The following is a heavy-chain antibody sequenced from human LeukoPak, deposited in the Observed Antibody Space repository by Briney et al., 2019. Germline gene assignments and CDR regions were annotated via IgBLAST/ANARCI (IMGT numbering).Heavy chain of an antibody. CDR2: IYYSGST. CDR1: GGSISSYY. V-gene: IGHV4-59*01. J-gene: IGHJ4*02. Sequence: SETLSLTCTVSGGSISSYYWSWIRQPPGKGLEWIGYIYYSGSTNYNPSLKSRVTISVDTSKNQFSLKLSSVTAADTAVYYCARGYCSSTSCAPEDYWGQGTLVTVSS. D-gene: IGHD2-2*01. CDR3: ARGYCSSTSCAPEDY.